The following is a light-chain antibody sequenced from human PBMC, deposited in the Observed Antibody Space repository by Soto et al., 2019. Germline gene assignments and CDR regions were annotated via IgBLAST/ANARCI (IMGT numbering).Light chain of an antibody. V-gene: IGKV3-11*01. Sequence: EVVLTQSPATLSLSPGERATLSCRASENVRTFVDWYQQKPGQAPRLLIHGASNRATGIPARFSGSGSGTDFTVTISNLEPEDFAVYYCQQHSHWPPWTFGQGTRVEI. CDR3: QQHSHWPPWT. CDR2: GAS. CDR1: ENVRTF. J-gene: IGKJ1*01.